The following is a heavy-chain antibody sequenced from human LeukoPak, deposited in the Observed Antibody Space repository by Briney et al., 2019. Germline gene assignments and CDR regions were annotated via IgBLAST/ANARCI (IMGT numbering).Heavy chain of an antibody. J-gene: IGHJ5*02. Sequence: GASVKVSCKASGYTFTGYYMHWVRQAPGQGLEWMGWINPNSGGTNYAQKFQGRATMTRDTSISTAYMELSRLRSDDTAVYYCARGTYSSSWLKPFDPWGQGTLVTVSS. CDR1: GYTFTGYY. D-gene: IGHD6-13*01. V-gene: IGHV1-2*02. CDR2: INPNSGGT. CDR3: ARGTYSSSWLKPFDP.